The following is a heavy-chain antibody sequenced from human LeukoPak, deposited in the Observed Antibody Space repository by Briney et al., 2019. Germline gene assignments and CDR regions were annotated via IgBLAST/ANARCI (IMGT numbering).Heavy chain of an antibody. Sequence: GGSLRLSCAASGFTFSSYGMHWVRQAPGKGLEWVAATWYDGSNKYYADSVKGRFTISRDNSKNTLFLQMNSLRAEDTAVYFCARGGHCSTTSCSNYVGMDVWGQGTTLTVSS. J-gene: IGHJ6*02. CDR2: TWYDGSNK. D-gene: IGHD2-2*01. V-gene: IGHV3-33*01. CDR1: GFTFSSYG. CDR3: ARGGHCSTTSCSNYVGMDV.